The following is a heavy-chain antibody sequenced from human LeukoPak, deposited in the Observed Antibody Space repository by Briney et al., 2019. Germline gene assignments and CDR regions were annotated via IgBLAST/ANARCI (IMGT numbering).Heavy chain of an antibody. J-gene: IGHJ4*02. CDR3: ARDLGGGIDY. CDR1: GGSFSGYY. V-gene: IGHV4-34*01. CDR2: INHSGST. Sequence: SETLSLTCAVYGGSFSGYYWSWIRQPPGKGLEWIGEINHSGSTNYNPSLKSRVTISVDTSKNQFSLKLSSVTAADTAVYYCARDLGGGIDYWGQGTLVTVSS. D-gene: IGHD4-23*01.